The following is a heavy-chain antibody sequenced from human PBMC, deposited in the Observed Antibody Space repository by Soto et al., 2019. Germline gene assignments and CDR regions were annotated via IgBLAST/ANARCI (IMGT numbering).Heavy chain of an antibody. CDR1: GFSFSSYS. Sequence: EVQLVESGGGLVKPGGSLRLSCAASGFSFSSYSMNWFRQAPGKGLAWVSSISSSSSYIYYADSVKGRFTISRDNAKNSLYLQMNSLRAEDTAVYYCASDLYCSSSSGYQGFVAYWGQGTLVTVSS. D-gene: IGHD2-2*01. V-gene: IGHV3-21*01. CDR2: ISSSSSYI. J-gene: IGHJ4*02. CDR3: ASDLYCSSSSGYQGFVAY.